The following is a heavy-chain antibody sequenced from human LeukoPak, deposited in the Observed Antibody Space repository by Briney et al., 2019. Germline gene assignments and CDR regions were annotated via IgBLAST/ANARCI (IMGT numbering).Heavy chain of an antibody. J-gene: IGHJ3*02. Sequence: KPSETLSLTCSVSGDSITGYYWGWIRQPPGKGLEWIGNIYYTGNTYYNSSLKNRVAISRDTSKNQFSLKVISMTAADTAAYYRTKSDGYGLIRICGRGTMVTVSS. D-gene: IGHD3-10*01. CDR3: TKSDGYGLIRI. CDR2: IYYTGNT. V-gene: IGHV4-39*07. CDR1: GDSITGYY.